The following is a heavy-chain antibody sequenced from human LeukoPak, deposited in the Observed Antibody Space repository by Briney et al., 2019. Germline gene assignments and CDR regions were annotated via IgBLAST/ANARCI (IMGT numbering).Heavy chain of an antibody. J-gene: IGHJ4*02. CDR1: GFTFSSYG. D-gene: IGHD5-24*01. CDR3: AKVPSKMTTRTFDY. V-gene: IGHV3-30*18. Sequence: GGSLRLSCAASGFTFSSYGMHWVRQAPGKGLEWVSVISYDGSTKYYADSVQGRFTISRDNSKNTLYLQMSSLRAEDTAVYYCAKVPSKMTTRTFDYWGRGTLVTVSS. CDR2: ISYDGSTK.